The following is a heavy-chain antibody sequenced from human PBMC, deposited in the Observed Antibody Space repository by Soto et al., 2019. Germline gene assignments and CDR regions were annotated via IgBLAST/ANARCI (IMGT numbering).Heavy chain of an antibody. V-gene: IGHV3-53*01. Sequence: EVQLVESGGGLIQPGGSLRISCEASGFTVSSNYMSWVRQAPGKGLEWVSVIYSGGSTYYADSVKGRFTISRDNSKNTLYLQMNSLRAEDTAVYYGARVYSYGNPIRYWGQGTLVTVSS. CDR1: GFTVSSNY. CDR2: IYSGGST. CDR3: ARVYSYGNPIRY. J-gene: IGHJ4*02. D-gene: IGHD5-18*01.